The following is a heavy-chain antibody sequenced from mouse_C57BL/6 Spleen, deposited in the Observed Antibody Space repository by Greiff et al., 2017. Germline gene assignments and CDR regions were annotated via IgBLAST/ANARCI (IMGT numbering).Heavy chain of an antibody. J-gene: IGHJ1*03. CDR2: ISYDGSN. V-gene: IGHV3-6*01. CDR3: ARTDGSSPGCDV. D-gene: IGHD1-1*01. CDR1: GYSITSGYY. Sequence: EVQLVESGPGLVKPSQSLSLTCSVTGYSITSGYYWNWIRQFPGNKLEWMGYISYDGSNNYNPSLKNRISITRDTSKNQFFLKLNSVTTEDTATYYCARTDGSSPGCDVWGTETTVTVSS.